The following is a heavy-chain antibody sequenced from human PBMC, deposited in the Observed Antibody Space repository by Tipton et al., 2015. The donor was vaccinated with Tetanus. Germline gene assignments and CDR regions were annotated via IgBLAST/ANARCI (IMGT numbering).Heavy chain of an antibody. D-gene: IGHD6-13*01. CDR1: GGSMSTYY. V-gene: IGHV4-59*08. Sequence: TLSLTCTVSGGSMSTYYWSWIRQPPGKGLEWIGYVYYTGSTNHNPSLKSRVTMSVDTSKKDFSVRLGSVTAADTAVYFCAGVTAQRTELYFDHWGQGTLVTVSS. J-gene: IGHJ4*02. CDR2: VYYTGST. CDR3: AGVTAQRTELYFDH.